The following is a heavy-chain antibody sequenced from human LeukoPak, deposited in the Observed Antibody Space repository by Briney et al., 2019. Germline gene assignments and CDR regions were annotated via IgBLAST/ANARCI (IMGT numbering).Heavy chain of an antibody. CDR1: GYTFTGYY. Sequence: GASVKVSCKASGYTFTGYYMHWVRQAPGQGLEWMGWINPNSGGTNYAQKLQGRVTMTTDTSTSTAYMELRSLRSDDTAVYYCARDVGSESAPFDYWGQGTLVTVSS. CDR3: ARDVGSESAPFDY. D-gene: IGHD3-10*01. J-gene: IGHJ4*02. V-gene: IGHV1-2*02. CDR2: INPNSGGT.